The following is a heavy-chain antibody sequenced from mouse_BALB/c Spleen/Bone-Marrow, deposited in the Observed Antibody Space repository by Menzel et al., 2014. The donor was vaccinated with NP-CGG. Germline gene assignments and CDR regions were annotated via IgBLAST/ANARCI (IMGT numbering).Heavy chain of an antibody. J-gene: IGHJ2*01. CDR3: DREGNYFDY. Sequence: VQLQESGPGLVAPSQSLSITCTVSGFSLTVYGVNWVRQPPGKGLEWLGMIWGDGITDYNSALKSRLSISKDDSKRQVILKMNSLQADDSARYYCDREGNYFDYWGQGTTLTVSS. CDR1: GFSLTVYG. CDR2: IWGDGIT. V-gene: IGHV2-6-7*02.